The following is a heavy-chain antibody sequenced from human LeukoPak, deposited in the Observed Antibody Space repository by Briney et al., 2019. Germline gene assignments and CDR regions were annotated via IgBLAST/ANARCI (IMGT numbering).Heavy chain of an antibody. CDR1: GYTFTSYD. Sequence: GASVKVSCKASGYTFTSYDINWVRQATGQGLEWMGWMNPNSGNTGYAQKFQGRVTMTRNTSISTAYMELSSLRSGDTAVYYCASVYCSGGSCYDRFYYYGMDVWGQGTTVTVSS. CDR3: ASVYCSGGSCYDRFYYYGMDV. D-gene: IGHD2-15*01. CDR2: MNPNSGNT. V-gene: IGHV1-8*01. J-gene: IGHJ6*02.